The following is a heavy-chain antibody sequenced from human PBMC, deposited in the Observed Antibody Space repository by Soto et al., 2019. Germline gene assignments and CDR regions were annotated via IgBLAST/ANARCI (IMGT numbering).Heavy chain of an antibody. Sequence: QVQLQQWGAGLLKPSETLSLTCAVYGGSFSGYYWSWIRQPPGKGLEWIGEINHSGSTNYNPSLKSRFTISVDTSKNQFSLKLSSVTAADTAVYYCARGRHILTGYYISSRGYYYGMDVWGQGTTVTVSS. CDR1: GGSFSGYY. J-gene: IGHJ6*02. CDR2: INHSGST. D-gene: IGHD3-9*01. V-gene: IGHV4-34*01. CDR3: ARGRHILTGYYISSRGYYYGMDV.